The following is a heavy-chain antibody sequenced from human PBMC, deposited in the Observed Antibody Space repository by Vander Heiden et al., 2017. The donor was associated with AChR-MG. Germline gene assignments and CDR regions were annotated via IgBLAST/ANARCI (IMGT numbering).Heavy chain of an antibody. CDR1: EFTFSIYA. D-gene: IGHD6-6*01. CDR2: VSSGGIAP. J-gene: IGHJ2*01. Sequence: ELQELESGGGLVPPGGSLRLFCAASEFTFSIYAMNWVRPSPGKGLDSVSVVSSGGIAPCYADQVKGRLQISRANSRVTLYLQMNGLRAEDTAVYCCAKMAGGWGSSSSRYFDLWGRGTLVTVSS. V-gene: IGHV3-23*01. CDR3: AKMAGGWGSSSSRYFDL.